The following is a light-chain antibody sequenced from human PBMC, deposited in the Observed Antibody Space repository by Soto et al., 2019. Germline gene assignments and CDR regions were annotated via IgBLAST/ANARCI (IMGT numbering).Light chain of an antibody. CDR3: SSYTSTSTLV. V-gene: IGLV2-14*01. Sequence: QSALTQPASVSGSPGQSITISCTGTSSDVGGYNRVSWFQHHPGKAPKLMIYEVSDRPSGVSNRFSGSKSGNTASLTISGLQAEDEADYYCSSYTSTSTLVFGTGTKLTVL. CDR2: EVS. J-gene: IGLJ1*01. CDR1: SSDVGGYNR.